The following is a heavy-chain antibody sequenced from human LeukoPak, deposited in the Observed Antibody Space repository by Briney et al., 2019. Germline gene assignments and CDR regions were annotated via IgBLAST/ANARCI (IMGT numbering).Heavy chain of an antibody. V-gene: IGHV4-34*01. Sequence: ASETLSLTCAVYGGSFSGYYWSWIRQPPGKGLEWIGEINHSGSTNYNPSLKSRVTISVDTSKNQFSLKLSSVTAADTAVYYCARDYYDTSAYLGHWGQGTLVTVSS. CDR3: ARDYYDTSAYLGH. J-gene: IGHJ4*02. CDR1: GGSFSGYY. CDR2: INHSGST. D-gene: IGHD3-22*01.